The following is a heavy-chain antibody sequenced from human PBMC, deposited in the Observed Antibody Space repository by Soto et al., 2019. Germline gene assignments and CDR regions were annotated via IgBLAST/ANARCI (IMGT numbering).Heavy chain of an antibody. CDR3: GRGGILTPTGLTCFDP. D-gene: IGHD3-9*01. CDR1: GYTLTSYG. V-gene: IGHV1-18*01. Sequence: GSVEASRKASGYTLTSYGISCVRQAPGQGLEWMGWISAYNGNTNYAQKLQGRVPMTTDTSTSTAYRELGSLRSDDTAVFYCGRGGILTPTGLTCFDPWAQGPRATVSS. J-gene: IGHJ5*02. CDR2: ISAYNGNT.